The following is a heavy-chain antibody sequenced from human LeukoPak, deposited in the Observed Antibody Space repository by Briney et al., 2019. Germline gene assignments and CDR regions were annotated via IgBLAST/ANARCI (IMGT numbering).Heavy chain of an antibody. CDR2: IIPILGIA. CDR3: ARESSSGARGDGMDV. CDR1: GGTFSSYA. V-gene: IGHV1-69*04. J-gene: IGHJ6*02. D-gene: IGHD6-13*01. Sequence: SVKVSCKASGGTFSSYAISWVRQAPGQGLEWMGRIIPILGIANYAQKFQGRVTITADKSTSTAYMELSSLRSEDTAVYYCARESSSGARGDGMDVWGQGTTVTVSS.